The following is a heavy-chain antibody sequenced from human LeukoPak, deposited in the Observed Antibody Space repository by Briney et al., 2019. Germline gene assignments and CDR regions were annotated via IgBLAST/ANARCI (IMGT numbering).Heavy chain of an antibody. Sequence: GGSLRLSCAASGFTFSSYAMSWVRQAPGKGLEWVSAISGSGGSTYYADSVKGRFTISRDNSKNTLYLRMNSLRAEDTAVYYCAKAGVEYQLLYFDYWGQGTLVTVSS. CDR2: ISGSGGST. V-gene: IGHV3-23*01. CDR3: AKAGVEYQLLYFDY. J-gene: IGHJ4*02. CDR1: GFTFSSYA. D-gene: IGHD2-2*01.